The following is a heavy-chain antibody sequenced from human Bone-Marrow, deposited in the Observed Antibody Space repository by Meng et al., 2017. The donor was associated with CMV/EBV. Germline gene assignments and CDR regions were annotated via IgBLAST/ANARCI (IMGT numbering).Heavy chain of an antibody. CDR2: SNHRGST. CDR3: AGEIDI. Sequence: SETLSLTCAVYGTSFSDYSWTWIRHSPRKGLEWIGQSNHRGSTNFNPSLMGRVTMSVDSSKEQFSLRLTSVTAADTAVYYCAGEIDIWGQGTAVTVSS. CDR1: GTSFSDYS. V-gene: IGHV4-34*01. D-gene: IGHD2-21*01. J-gene: IGHJ4*02.